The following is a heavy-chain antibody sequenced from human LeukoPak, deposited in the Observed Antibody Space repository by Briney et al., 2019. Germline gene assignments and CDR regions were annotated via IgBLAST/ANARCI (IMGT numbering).Heavy chain of an antibody. CDR2: IYYSGST. V-gene: IGHV4-59*01. CDR1: GGSISSYY. Sequence: PSETLSLTCTVSGGSISSYYWSWIRQPPGKGLEWIGYIYYSGSTNYNPSLKSRVTISVDTSKNQFSLKLSSVTAADTAVYYCARDLRITMVRGALKGAYNWFDPWGQGTLVTVSS. J-gene: IGHJ5*02. D-gene: IGHD3-10*01. CDR3: ARDLRITMVRGALKGAYNWFDP.